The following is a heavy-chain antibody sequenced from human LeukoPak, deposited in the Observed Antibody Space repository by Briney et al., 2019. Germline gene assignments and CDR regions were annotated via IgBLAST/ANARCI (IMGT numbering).Heavy chain of an antibody. Sequence: ASVKVSCKASGYTFTTYGLSWVRQAPGQGLEWMGWISAYNGNTNYAQKLQGGVTMTTDTSTSTAYMELRSLRSDDTAVYYCVREGGSSGYYFFHYWGQGTLVTVSS. D-gene: IGHD3-22*01. CDR2: ISAYNGNT. J-gene: IGHJ4*02. CDR1: GYTFTTYG. V-gene: IGHV1-18*01. CDR3: VREGGSSGYYFFHY.